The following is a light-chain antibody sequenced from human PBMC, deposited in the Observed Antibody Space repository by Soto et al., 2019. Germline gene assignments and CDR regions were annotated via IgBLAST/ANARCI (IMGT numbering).Light chain of an antibody. V-gene: IGLV1-40*01. CDR2: ANN. Sequence: QSVLTQPPSVSGAPGQTVTISCAGNNSNIGAVPHVQWYQQILGAAPRLIIYANNMRPSGIPDRFSGSKSGTSASLAISGLRSEDEADYYCSVWDDSLDGRVFGGGTKLTVL. J-gene: IGLJ3*02. CDR3: SVWDDSLDGRV. CDR1: NSNIGAVPH.